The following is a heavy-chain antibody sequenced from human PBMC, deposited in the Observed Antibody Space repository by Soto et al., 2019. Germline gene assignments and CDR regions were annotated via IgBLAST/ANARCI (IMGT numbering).Heavy chain of an antibody. V-gene: IGHV3-21*01. CDR3: AREAIAPSTMKASYYYGMDV. CDR1: GFTFRANT. CDR2: IGGSTGSI. J-gene: IGHJ6*02. Sequence: PGGSLRLSCSASGFTFRANTMSWVRQAPGKGLEWVSSIGGSTGSIYYGDSVKGRFTISRDDAKNSLYLQMSSLRAEDTAVYFCAREAIAPSTMKASYYYGMDVWGQGTTVTVS. D-gene: IGHD3-22*01.